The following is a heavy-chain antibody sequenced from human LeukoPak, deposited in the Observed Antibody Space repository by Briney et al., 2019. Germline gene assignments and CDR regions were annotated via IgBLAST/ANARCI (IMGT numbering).Heavy chain of an antibody. J-gene: IGHJ6*03. CDR2: IYHSGST. Sequence: SGTLSLTCAVSGGSINSSKWWSWVRQPPGKGLEWIGEIYHSGSTNDNPSLKSRVTILVDKSKNQFSLKLSSVTAADTAVYYCARGGSIAARRYYYYMDVWGKGTTVTVSS. CDR3: ARGGSIAARRYYYYMDV. V-gene: IGHV4-4*02. CDR1: GGSINSSKW. D-gene: IGHD6-6*01.